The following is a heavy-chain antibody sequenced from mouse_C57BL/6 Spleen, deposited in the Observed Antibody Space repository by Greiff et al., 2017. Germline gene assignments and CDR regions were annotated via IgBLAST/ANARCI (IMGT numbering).Heavy chain of an antibody. D-gene: IGHD1-1*01. Sequence: VQLVESGPGLVQPSQSLYISCTVSGFSLTSYGVHWVRQSPGKGLEWLGGIWSGGRTDYNAAFISRLSISKDNSKSQVFFKMNSLRADDTAIYYCARDYYGSGDYAMDYWGQGTSVTVAS. CDR2: IWSGGRT. V-gene: IGHV2-2*01. CDR1: GFSLTSYG. CDR3: ARDYYGSGDYAMDY. J-gene: IGHJ4*01.